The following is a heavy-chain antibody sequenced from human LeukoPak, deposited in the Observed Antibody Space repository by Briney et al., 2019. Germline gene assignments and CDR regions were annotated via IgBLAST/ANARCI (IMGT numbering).Heavy chain of an antibody. V-gene: IGHV3-23*01. CDR2: ISGSSDYT. D-gene: IGHD2-2*01. J-gene: IGHJ6*02. CDR3: AKATCGTRCFYHMHV. CDR1: GFTFSSHA. Sequence: PGGSLRLSCAASGFTFSSHAMTWVRQAPGKGLEGVSSISGSSDYTYYADSVKGRFTISRDNSKNTLYLQMNSLRAEDTAVYYCAKATCGTRCFYHMHVWGQGTTVTVSS.